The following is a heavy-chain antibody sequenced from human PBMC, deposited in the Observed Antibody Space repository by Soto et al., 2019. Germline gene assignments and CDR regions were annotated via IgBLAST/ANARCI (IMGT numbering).Heavy chain of an antibody. CDR2: IYYSGST. CDR3: AIVGYNWNYGMDV. Sequence: SETLSLTCTVSGGSISSYYWSWIQQPPGKGLEWIGYIYYSGSTNYNPSLKSRVTISVDTSKNQFSLKLSSVTAADTAVYYCAIVGYNWNYGMDVWGQGTTVTVFS. D-gene: IGHD1-20*01. V-gene: IGHV4-59*01. J-gene: IGHJ6*02. CDR1: GGSISSYY.